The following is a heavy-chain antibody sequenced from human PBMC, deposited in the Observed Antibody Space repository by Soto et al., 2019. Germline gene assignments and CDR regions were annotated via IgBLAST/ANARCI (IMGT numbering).Heavy chain of an antibody. V-gene: IGHV2-5*02. CDR3: AYLPCSGGSCYWFSFSGMDV. D-gene: IGHD2-15*01. Sequence: QITLKESGPTLVKPTQTLTLTCTFSGFSLSTSGVGVAWIRQPPGEALEWLALIYWDADKRYRPSLESRLTITTDTSKNLVVLTMPNMDSVDTATYYCAYLPCSGGSCYWFSFSGMDVWGQGTTVTVSS. CDR2: IYWDADK. CDR1: GFSLSTSGVG. J-gene: IGHJ6*02.